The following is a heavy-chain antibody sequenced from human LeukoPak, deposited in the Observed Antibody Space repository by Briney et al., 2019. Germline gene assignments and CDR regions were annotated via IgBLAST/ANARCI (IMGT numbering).Heavy chain of an antibody. CDR2: ISAYNGNT. J-gene: IGHJ2*01. CDR3: ARDDPYWYFDL. V-gene: IGHV1-18*04. Sequence: ASVKVSCKASGYTFTAYYVHWVRQAPGQGLEWMGWISAYNGNTNYAQKLQGRVTMTTDTSTSTAYMELRSLRSDDTAVYYCARDDPYWYFDLWGRGTLVTVSS. CDR1: GYTFTAYY.